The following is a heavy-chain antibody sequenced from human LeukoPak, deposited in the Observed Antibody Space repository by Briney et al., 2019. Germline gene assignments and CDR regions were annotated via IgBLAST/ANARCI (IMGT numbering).Heavy chain of an antibody. Sequence: PGGSLGLSCAASGFTFSSYGMHWVRQAPGKGLEWVAVISYDGSNKYYADSVKGRFTISRDNSKNTLYLQMNSLRAEDTAVYYCAKDLSHLAAAGFFFDYWGQGTLVTVSS. V-gene: IGHV3-30*18. CDR3: AKDLSHLAAAGFFFDY. J-gene: IGHJ4*02. CDR2: ISYDGSNK. CDR1: GFTFSSYG. D-gene: IGHD6-13*01.